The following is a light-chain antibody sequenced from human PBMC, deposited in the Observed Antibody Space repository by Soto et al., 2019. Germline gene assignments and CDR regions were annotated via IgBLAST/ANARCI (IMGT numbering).Light chain of an antibody. J-gene: IGLJ1*01. Sequence: QSVLTQPASVSGSPGQSITTSCSGTSSDVGGYGYVSWYQQHPGKAPKLIIYEVINRPSGVSHRFSGSKSGNTASLTISGLQAEDEADYFCSSYTSDSTYVFGTGTKVTVL. CDR3: SSYTSDSTYV. CDR2: EVI. V-gene: IGLV2-14*01. CDR1: SSDVGGYGY.